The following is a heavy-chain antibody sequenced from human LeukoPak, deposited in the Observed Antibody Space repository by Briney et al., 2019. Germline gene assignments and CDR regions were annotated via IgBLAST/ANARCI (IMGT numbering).Heavy chain of an antibody. Sequence: PSETLSLTCAVSGGSISSSSYYWGWIRQPPGKGLEWIGSIYYSGSTYYNPSLKSRVTISVDTSKNQFSLRLSSVTAADTAMYYCARHRQYYYDSVDYWGQGTLVTVSS. J-gene: IGHJ4*02. CDR1: GGSISSSSYY. CDR2: IYYSGST. CDR3: ARHRQYYYDSVDY. D-gene: IGHD3-22*01. V-gene: IGHV4-39*01.